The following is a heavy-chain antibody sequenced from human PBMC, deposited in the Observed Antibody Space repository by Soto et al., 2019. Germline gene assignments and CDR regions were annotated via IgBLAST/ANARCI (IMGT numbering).Heavy chain of an antibody. CDR2: IYYSGST. CDR3: ARASAMIVVTD. J-gene: IGHJ4*02. D-gene: IGHD3-22*01. V-gene: IGHV4-59*01. Sequence: TWETLSLTCTVSGGSMSSYYWSWIRQPPGKGLEWIAYIYYSGSTNYNPSLKSRVTISVGTSKNQFSLKLSAVTAADTAVYYCARASAMIVVTDWGQGTLVTVSS. CDR1: GGSMSSYY.